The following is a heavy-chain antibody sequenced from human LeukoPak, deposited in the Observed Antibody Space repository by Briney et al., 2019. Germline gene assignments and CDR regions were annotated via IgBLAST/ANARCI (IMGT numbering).Heavy chain of an antibody. CDR3: AGDYTGYFP. CDR2: IKTDGSEK. J-gene: IGHJ5*02. CDR1: GFTFSSYW. V-gene: IGHV3-7*03. Sequence: GGSLRLSCEASGFTFSSYWMSWVRQAPGKGLEWVANIKTDGSEKYYVDSVKGRFTISRDNAKNSLYLQMNSLRAEDTAVYYCAGDYTGYFPWGQGTLVIVSS. D-gene: IGHD3-9*01.